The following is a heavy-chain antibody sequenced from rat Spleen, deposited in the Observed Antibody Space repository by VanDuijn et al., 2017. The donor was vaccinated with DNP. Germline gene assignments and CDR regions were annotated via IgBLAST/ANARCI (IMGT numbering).Heavy chain of an antibody. CDR1: GFTFSDYN. D-gene: IGHD4-1*01. CDR2: ISTSGGDT. Sequence: EVQLVESGGGLVQPGRSLKLSCAASGFTFSDYNMAWVRQVPGKGPEWVATISTSGGDTYYRDSVKGRFTISRDNAKNTLYLQVDSLRSDDTATYYCARHMDTGPYYAMDVWGQGISVTVSS. V-gene: IGHV5-25*01. CDR3: ARHMDTGPYYAMDV. J-gene: IGHJ4*01.